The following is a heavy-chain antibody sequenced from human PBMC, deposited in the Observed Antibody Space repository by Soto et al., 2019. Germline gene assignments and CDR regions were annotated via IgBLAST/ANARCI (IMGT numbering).Heavy chain of an antibody. V-gene: IGHV1-69*04. CDR3: ARDSISGDSDY. D-gene: IGHD3-3*02. CDR2: IIPILGIA. J-gene: IGHJ4*02. CDR1: GGTFSSYT. Sequence: GASVKVSCKASGGTFSSYTISWVRQAPGQGLEWMGRIIPILGIANYAQKFQGRVTITADKSTSTAYMELSSLRSDDTAVYYCARDSISGDSDYWGQGTLVTVSS.